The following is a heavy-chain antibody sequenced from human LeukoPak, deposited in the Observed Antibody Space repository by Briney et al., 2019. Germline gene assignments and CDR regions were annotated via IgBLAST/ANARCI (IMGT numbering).Heavy chain of an antibody. CDR1: GGSISSSSYY. J-gene: IGHJ5*02. D-gene: IGHD2-2*02. CDR2: INHSGST. V-gene: IGHV4-39*07. CDR3: ARGNPYCSSTSCYIGVWTNWFDP. Sequence: SETLSLTYTVSGGSISSSSYYWSWIRQPPGKGLEWIGEINHSGSTNYNPSLKSRVTISVDTSKNQFSLKLSSVTAADTAVYYCARGNPYCSSTSCYIGVWTNWFDPWGQGTLVTVSS.